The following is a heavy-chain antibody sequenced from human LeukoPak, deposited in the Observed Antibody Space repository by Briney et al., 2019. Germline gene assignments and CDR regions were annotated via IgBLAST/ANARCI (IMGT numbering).Heavy chain of an antibody. V-gene: IGHV3-30*02. D-gene: IGHD2-21*01. CDR1: GFTFSNYG. J-gene: IGHJ4*02. CDR2: IPYDGSNK. CDR3: AKDICGGDCYPHGGY. Sequence: PGGSLRLSCAASGFTFSNYGMHWVRQVPGKGLEWVACIPYDGSNKYYADSLKGRFTISRDNSKNTLYLQMNSLRAEDTAIYYCAKDICGGDCYPHGGYWGQGTLVTVSS.